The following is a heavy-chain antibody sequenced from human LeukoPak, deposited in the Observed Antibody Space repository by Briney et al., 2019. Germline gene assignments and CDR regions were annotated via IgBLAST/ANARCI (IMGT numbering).Heavy chain of an antibody. D-gene: IGHD4-17*01. CDR1: GGSISNYY. CDR3: ARTSCYETVHGDYDRRFDY. Sequence: SETLSLTCTVSGGSISNYYWSWIRQPPGKGLEWIGYIYYSGSTNYNPSLKSRVTISVDTSKNQFSLKLSSVTAADTAVYYCARTSCYETVHGDYDRRFDYWGQGTLVTVSS. J-gene: IGHJ4*02. CDR2: IYYSGST. V-gene: IGHV4-59*01.